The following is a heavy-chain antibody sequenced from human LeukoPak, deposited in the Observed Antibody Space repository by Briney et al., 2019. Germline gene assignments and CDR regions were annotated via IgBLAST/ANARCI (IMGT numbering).Heavy chain of an antibody. J-gene: IGHJ6*02. V-gene: IGHV3-23*01. CDR1: GFTFSSYA. CDR2: ISGSGGST. D-gene: IGHD3-10*01. CDR3: ARPGTHYYYYYGMDV. Sequence: GGSLRISCAASGFTFSSYAVSWVRQAPGKGLEWVSAISGSGGSTYYADSVKGRFTISRDNSKNTLYLQMNSLRAEDTAVYYCARPGTHYYYYYGMDVWGQGTTVTVSS.